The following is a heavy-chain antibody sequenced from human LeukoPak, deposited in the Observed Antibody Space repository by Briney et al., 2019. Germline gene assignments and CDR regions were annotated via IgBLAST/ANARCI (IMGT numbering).Heavy chain of an antibody. J-gene: IGHJ4*02. CDR3: ARGIDYFDY. CDR1: VGSISSGGYS. CDR2: IYHSGST. V-gene: IGHV4-30-2*01. Sequence: SQTLSLTCAVSVGSISSGGYSWSWIRQPPGKGPEWIWYIYHSGSTYYNPSLKSRVTISVDKSKNQFSLKLSSVNAAETAVYYCARGIDYFDYWGQGTLVTVSS.